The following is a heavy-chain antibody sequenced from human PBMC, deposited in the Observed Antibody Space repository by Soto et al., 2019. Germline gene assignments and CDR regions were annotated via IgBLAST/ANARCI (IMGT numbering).Heavy chain of an antibody. CDR2: IIPMFGTT. Sequence: QVQLVQSGAEVKKPGSSVKVSCKASGGTFSSYAISWVRQAPGQGLEWMGGIIPMFGTTNHAQKFQVRVTITADESTSTAYMGLSSLRSEDTAVYYCAREREVVVVSVAPVYFDYWGQGTLVTVSS. V-gene: IGHV1-69*01. D-gene: IGHD2-2*01. CDR1: GGTFSSYA. J-gene: IGHJ4*02. CDR3: AREREVVVVSVAPVYFDY.